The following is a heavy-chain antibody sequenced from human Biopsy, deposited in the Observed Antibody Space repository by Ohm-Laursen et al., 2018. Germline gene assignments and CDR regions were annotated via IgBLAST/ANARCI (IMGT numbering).Heavy chain of an antibody. D-gene: IGHD3-16*01. Sequence: SLRLSCTAPGFNFDDYAMHWIRQGPGKGLEWVAGLTWNSGTIAYAGSVRGRFTISRDNAKNSLYLQMNNLTSEDTALYYCVRSLRNYDFLDSWGQGTLVSVSS. J-gene: IGHJ4*02. V-gene: IGHV3-9*01. CDR3: VRSLRNYDFLDS. CDR2: LTWNSGTI. CDR1: GFNFDDYA.